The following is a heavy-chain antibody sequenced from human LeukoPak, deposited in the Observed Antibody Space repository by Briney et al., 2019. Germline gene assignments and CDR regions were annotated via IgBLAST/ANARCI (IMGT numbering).Heavy chain of an antibody. D-gene: IGHD3-22*01. V-gene: IGHV3-73*01. Sequence: PGGSLRLSCAASGFTFSGSAMHWVRQASGKGLEWVGRIRSKANSYATAYAASVKGRFTISRDDSKNTAYLQVNSLKTEDTAVYYCTRRSGLDYYDSSGYSDYWGQGTLVTVSS. CDR3: TRRSGLDYYDSSGYSDY. CDR2: IRSKANSYAT. CDR1: GFTFSGSA. J-gene: IGHJ4*02.